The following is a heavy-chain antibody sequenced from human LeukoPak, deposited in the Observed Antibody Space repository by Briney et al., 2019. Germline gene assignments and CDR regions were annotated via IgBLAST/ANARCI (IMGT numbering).Heavy chain of an antibody. CDR1: GVTFSDYA. D-gene: IGHD4-11*01. V-gene: IGHV1-18*01. J-gene: IGHJ6*02. CDR2: ISAYNGNT. Sequence: ASVKVSCKTSGVTFSDYAISWVRQAPGQGLEWMGWISAYNGNTNYAQKLQGRVTMTTDTSTSTAYMELRSLRSDDPAVYYCARAPPPTAKVPDYYYYGMDVWGQGTTVTVSS. CDR3: ARAPPPTAKVPDYYYYGMDV.